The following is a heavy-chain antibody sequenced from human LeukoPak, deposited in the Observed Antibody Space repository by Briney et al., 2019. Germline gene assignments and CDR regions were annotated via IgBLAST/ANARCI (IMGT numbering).Heavy chain of an antibody. D-gene: IGHD3-10*02. CDR2: ISGSGGST. Sequence: GGSLRLSCAASGFTFSSYEMNWVRQTPGKGLEWVSAISGSGGSTYYADSVKGRFIISRDNSKNTLYLQINSLRAEDTAVYYCAELGITMIGGVWGKGTTVTISS. CDR3: AELGITMIGGV. J-gene: IGHJ6*04. V-gene: IGHV3-23*01. CDR1: GFTFSSYE.